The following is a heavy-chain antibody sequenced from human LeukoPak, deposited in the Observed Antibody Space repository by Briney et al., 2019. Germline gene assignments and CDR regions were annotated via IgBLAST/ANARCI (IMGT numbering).Heavy chain of an antibody. Sequence: GGYLRLSCAASGFSFSGYGMNWVRQAPGKGLEWVSSISSSSSYIYYADSVKGRFTISRDNAKNSLYLQMNSLRAEDTAVYYCARDTSEFSSSWYPPSSYYYYYMDVWGKGTTVTVSS. J-gene: IGHJ6*03. CDR2: ISSSSSYI. CDR1: GFSFSGYG. CDR3: ARDTSEFSSSWYPPSSYYYYYMDV. D-gene: IGHD6-13*01. V-gene: IGHV3-21*01.